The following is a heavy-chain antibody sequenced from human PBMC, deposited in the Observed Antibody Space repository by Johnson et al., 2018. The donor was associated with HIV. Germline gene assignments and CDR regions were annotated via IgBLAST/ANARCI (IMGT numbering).Heavy chain of an antibody. CDR3: TTWPYYYDTSEDAFDI. V-gene: IGHV3-15*01. CDR1: GFTFNTYG. D-gene: IGHD3-22*01. J-gene: IGHJ3*02. CDR2: IKSKTDGGTT. Sequence: VQLVESGGGVVQPGGSLRLSCAASGFTFNTYGMQWVRQAPGKGLEWVGRIKSKTDGGTTDYAAPVQGRFTISRDDSKNTLYLQMNSLKTEDTAVYYCTTWPYYYDTSEDAFDIWGQGTMVTVSS.